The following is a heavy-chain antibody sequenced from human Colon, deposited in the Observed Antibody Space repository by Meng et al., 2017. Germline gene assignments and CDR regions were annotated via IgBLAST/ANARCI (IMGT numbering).Heavy chain of an antibody. CDR2: IIPIFGTA. CDR1: GGTFSSYA. CDR3: ARTRGYSHGELFDY. Sequence: SVKVSCKASGGTFSSYAISWVRQAPGQGLEWMGGIIPIFGTANYAQKFQGRVTITADKSTSTAYMELSSLRSEDTAVYYCARTRGYSHGELFDYWGQGTLVTVSS. V-gene: IGHV1-69*06. D-gene: IGHD5-18*01. J-gene: IGHJ4*02.